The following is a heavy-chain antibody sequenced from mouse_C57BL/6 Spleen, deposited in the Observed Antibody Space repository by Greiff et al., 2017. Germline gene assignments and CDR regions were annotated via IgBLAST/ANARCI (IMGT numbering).Heavy chain of an antibody. CDR3: ARAHCSRGYAMDY. V-gene: IGHV1-50*01. D-gene: IGHD1-1*01. J-gene: IGHJ4*01. CDR1: GYTFTSYW. CDR2: IDPSDSYT. Sequence: QVQLQQPGAELVKPGASVKLSCKASGYTFTSYWMQWVKQRPGQGLEWIGEIDPSDSYTNYHQKFKGKATLTGDTSSSTAYMQLSSLTSEDSAVYYCARAHCSRGYAMDYWGQGTSVTVSS.